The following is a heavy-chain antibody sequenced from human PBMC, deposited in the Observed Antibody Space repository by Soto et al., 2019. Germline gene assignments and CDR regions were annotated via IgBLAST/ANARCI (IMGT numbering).Heavy chain of an antibody. J-gene: IGHJ4*02. CDR3: ARDGVGTAAFWGYLDY. Sequence: GGSLRLSCAAAGFTFNDYAMHWVRQAPGKGLEWVSGINWNSGFIVYADFVMGRFTISRDNSKNTLYLEMNSLRVGDTAVYYCARDGVGTAAFWGYLDYWGQGTLVTVSS. CDR1: GFTFNDYA. V-gene: IGHV3-9*01. CDR2: INWNSGFI. D-gene: IGHD2-21*02.